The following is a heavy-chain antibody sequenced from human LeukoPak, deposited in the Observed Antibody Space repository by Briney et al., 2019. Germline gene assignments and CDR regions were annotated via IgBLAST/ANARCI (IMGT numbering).Heavy chain of an antibody. V-gene: IGHV4-34*01. J-gene: IGHJ5*02. CDR3: ARGGPLDGYNP. CDR2: INHSGST. CDR1: GGSFSGYY. D-gene: IGHD5-24*01. Sequence: SETLSLTCAVYGGSFSGYYWSWIREPPGRGLEWIGEINHSGSTNYNPSLKSRVTISVATSKNQFSLKLSSVTAADTAVYYCARGGPLDGYNPWGQGTLVTVSS.